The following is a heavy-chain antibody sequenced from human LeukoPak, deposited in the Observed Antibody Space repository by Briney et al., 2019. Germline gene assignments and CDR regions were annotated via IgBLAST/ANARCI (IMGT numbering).Heavy chain of an antibody. Sequence: SETLSLTCAVSGYSISSGYYWGWIRQPPGKGLEWIGSIYHSGSTYYNPSLKSRVTISVDTSRNQFSLKLSSVTAADTAVYYGARHVEFCSSTSCYFFDYWGQGTLVTVSS. CDR1: GYSISSGYY. V-gene: IGHV4-38-2*01. CDR2: IYHSGST. J-gene: IGHJ4*02. D-gene: IGHD2-2*01. CDR3: ARHVEFCSSTSCYFFDY.